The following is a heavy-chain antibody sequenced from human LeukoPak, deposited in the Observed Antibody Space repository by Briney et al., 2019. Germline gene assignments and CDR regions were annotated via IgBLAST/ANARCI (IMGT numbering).Heavy chain of an antibody. CDR1: GGSISSSSYY. J-gene: IGHJ3*02. D-gene: IGHD6-13*01. CDR3: ARDRIAAEDAFDI. V-gene: IGHV4-39*07. Sequence: SETLSLTCTVSGGSISSSSYYWGWIRQPPGKGLEWIGSIYYSGSTYYNPSLKSRVTISVDTSKNQFSLKLSSVTAAGTAVYYCARDRIAAEDAFDIWGQGTMVTVSS. CDR2: IYYSGST.